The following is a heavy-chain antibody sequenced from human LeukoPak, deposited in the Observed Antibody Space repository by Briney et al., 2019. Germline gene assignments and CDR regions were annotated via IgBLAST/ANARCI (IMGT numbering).Heavy chain of an antibody. CDR3: ATLPATVTAPYFDY. J-gene: IGHJ4*02. CDR1: GYTLTELS. Sequence: GASVKVSCKVSGYTLTELSMHWVRQAPGKGLEWMGGFDPEDGETIYAQKFQGRVTMTEDTSTDTAYMELSSLRSEDTAVYYCATLPATVTAPYFDYWGQGTLVSVSS. V-gene: IGHV1-24*01. D-gene: IGHD4-17*01. CDR2: FDPEDGET.